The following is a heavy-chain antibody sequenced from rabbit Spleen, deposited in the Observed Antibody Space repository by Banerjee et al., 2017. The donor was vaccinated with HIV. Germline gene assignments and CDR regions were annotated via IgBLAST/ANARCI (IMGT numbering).Heavy chain of an antibody. Sequence: QSLEESGGDLVKPGASLTVSCTASGFSFSSSYWMSWVRQAPGKGLEWIGCIYTGSGGSTYYASWAKGRFTISKTSSTTVTLQMTSLTAADTATYFCATDLHWNPYLWGPGTLVTVS. D-gene: IGHD1-1*01. CDR2: IYTGSGGST. J-gene: IGHJ6*01. CDR3: ATDLHWNPYL. CDR1: GFSFSSSYW. V-gene: IGHV1S40*01.